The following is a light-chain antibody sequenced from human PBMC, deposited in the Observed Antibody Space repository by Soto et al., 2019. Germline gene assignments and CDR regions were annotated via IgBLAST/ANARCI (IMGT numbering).Light chain of an antibody. CDR1: QSVTTS. CDR2: DAS. Sequence: EIVLTQSPATLSLSPGDRATLSCRASQSVTTSLAWYQHQPGQAPRLLIYDASNRPTGIPARFSGSGSGTHFSLTISSLEPEDFAVYYCQQYYNWWTFGQGTKVDI. CDR3: QQYYNWWT. J-gene: IGKJ1*01. V-gene: IGKV3-11*01.